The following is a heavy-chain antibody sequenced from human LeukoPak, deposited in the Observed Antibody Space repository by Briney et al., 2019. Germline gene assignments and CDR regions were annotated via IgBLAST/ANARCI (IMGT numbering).Heavy chain of an antibody. D-gene: IGHD1-1*01. CDR2: IYSGGST. CDR3: ARALSQQLIRYSQD. CDR1: GFTVSSNY. J-gene: IGHJ1*01. V-gene: IGHV3-53*01. Sequence: GGSLRLSCAASGFTVSSNYMSWVRQAPGKGLEWVSVIYSGGSTYYADSVKGRFTISRDNSKNTLYLQMNSLRADDTAIYYCARALSQQLIRYSQDWGQGTLVTVSS.